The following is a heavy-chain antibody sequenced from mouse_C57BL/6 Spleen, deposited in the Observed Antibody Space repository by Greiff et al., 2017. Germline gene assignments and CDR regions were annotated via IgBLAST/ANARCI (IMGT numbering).Heavy chain of an antibody. CDR2: ISSGGSYT. CDR1: GFTFSSYG. D-gene: IGHD2-2*01. J-gene: IGHJ4*01. Sequence: EVKLMESGGDLVKPGGSLKLSCAASGFTFSSYGMSWVRQTPDKRLEWVATISSGGSYTYYPDSVKGRFTISRDNDKNTLYLQMSSLKDENTAMYYCARDDGDDDAMDYWGQGTSVTVSS. CDR3: ARDDGDDDAMDY. V-gene: IGHV5-6*01.